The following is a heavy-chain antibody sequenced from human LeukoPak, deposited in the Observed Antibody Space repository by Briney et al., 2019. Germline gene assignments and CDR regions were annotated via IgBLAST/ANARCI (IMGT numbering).Heavy chain of an antibody. D-gene: IGHD3-10*01. J-gene: IGHJ4*02. V-gene: IGHV3-21*01. CDR2: ISSSSSYI. CDR1: GFTFSSYS. Sequence: KPGGSLRLSCAASGFTFSSYSMNWVRQAPGKGLEWVSSISSSSSYIYYADSVKGRFTISRDNAKNSLYLQMNSLRAEDTAVYYCARDLSRDYYGSGSYQRWGQGTLVTVSS. CDR3: ARDLSRDYYGSGSYQR.